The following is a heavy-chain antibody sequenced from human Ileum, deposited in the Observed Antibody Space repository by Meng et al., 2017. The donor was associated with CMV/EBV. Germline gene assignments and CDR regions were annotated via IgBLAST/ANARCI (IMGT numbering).Heavy chain of an antibody. J-gene: IGHJ4*02. CDR1: GFTFSNYW. V-gene: IGHV3-74*01. CDR2: IKSDGTGI. D-gene: IGHD7-27*01. Sequence: EGQLVESGGGLTKPGGSLRLSCAASGFTFSNYWMQWVRQVPGKGLVWVSRIKSDGTGITYVDSVKGRFTISRDNAKNTLYLQMTNLRVDDTAVYYCTRDYWGIPDYWGQGTLVTVSS. CDR3: TRDYWGIPDY.